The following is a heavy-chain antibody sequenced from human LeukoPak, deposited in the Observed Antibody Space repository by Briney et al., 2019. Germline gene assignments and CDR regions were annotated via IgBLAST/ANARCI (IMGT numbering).Heavy chain of an antibody. Sequence: SETLSLTCTVSGGSISSSNYYWGWIRQPPGKGLEWIGSVYYSGSAYSNPSLKSRVAISLDTSKNQFSLRLSSVTAADTAVYYRARRDKEGNYFDYWGQGTLVTVSS. CDR3: ARRDKEGNYFDY. V-gene: IGHV4-39*07. CDR2: VYYSGSA. J-gene: IGHJ4*02. CDR1: GGSISSSNYY.